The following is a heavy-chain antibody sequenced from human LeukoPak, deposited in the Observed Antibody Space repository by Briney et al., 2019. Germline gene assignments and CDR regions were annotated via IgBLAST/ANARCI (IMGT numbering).Heavy chain of an antibody. CDR1: GYTFTSYY. J-gene: IGHJ6*02. V-gene: IGHV1-46*01. D-gene: IGHD5-18*01. Sequence: ASVKVSFTASGYTFTSYYMHWVRQAPGQGLDWMGIINPIGARTTYAQKFRGRLTMTRDTSTSTVYMELSSLRSEDTAVYYCARETALVTNYYSYYGMDVWGQGTTVTVSS. CDR3: ARETALVTNYYSYYGMDV. CDR2: INPIGART.